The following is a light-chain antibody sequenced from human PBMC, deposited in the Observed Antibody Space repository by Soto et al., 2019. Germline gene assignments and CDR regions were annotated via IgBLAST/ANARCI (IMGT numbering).Light chain of an antibody. V-gene: IGKV3-15*01. J-gene: IGKJ5*01. CDR2: GAS. CDR3: QQYNNWPPIP. CDR1: QSVSSN. Sequence: IVMTQSPATLAVSPCEGAALSFRAGQSVSSNLAWYQQKPGQAPRLLIYGASTRATGIPARFSGSGSGTEFTLTISSLQSEDFAVYYCQQYNNWPPIPFGPGTRLEIK.